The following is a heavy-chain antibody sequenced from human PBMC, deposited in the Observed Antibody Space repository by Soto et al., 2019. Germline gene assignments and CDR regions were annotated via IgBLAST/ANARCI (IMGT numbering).Heavy chain of an antibody. D-gene: IGHD5-12*01. Sequence: ASVKVSCKASGYTFTIYYMHWVRQAPGQGLERMGIINPSGGSTSDAQKFQARVTMTRDTSTSTVYMELSSLRSEDMFVYYFARPYSGYDYSHYFDDWGEGTLVTISS. J-gene: IGHJ4*02. CDR1: GYTFTIYY. CDR2: INPSGGST. CDR3: ARPYSGYDYSHYFDD. V-gene: IGHV1-46*03.